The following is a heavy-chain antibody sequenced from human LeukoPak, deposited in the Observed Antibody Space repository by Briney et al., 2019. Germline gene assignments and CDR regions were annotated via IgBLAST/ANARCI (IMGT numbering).Heavy chain of an antibody. Sequence: SETLSLTCAVYGGSFSGYYWSWIRQPPGKGLEWIGEINHSGSTNYNPSLKSRVTISVDTSKNQFSLKLSSVTAADTAVYYCARRESYCSGGSCYPAYFDYWGQGTLVTVSS. V-gene: IGHV4-34*01. D-gene: IGHD2-15*01. J-gene: IGHJ4*02. CDR2: INHSGST. CDR3: ARRESYCSGGSCYPAYFDY. CDR1: GGSFSGYY.